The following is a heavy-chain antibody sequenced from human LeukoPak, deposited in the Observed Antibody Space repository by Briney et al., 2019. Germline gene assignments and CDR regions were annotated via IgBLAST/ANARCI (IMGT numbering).Heavy chain of an antibody. CDR1: GGSISSYY. J-gene: IGHJ4*02. CDR3: ARDGYSGNDGL. Sequence: SETLSLTCTVSGGSISSYYWSWIRQPPGKGLEWLGYIYHSGSTKYNPSLKSRVTISVDTSKNQFSLKLSSVTAADTGVYYCARDGYSGNDGLWSQGTLVSVSS. V-gene: IGHV4-59*01. D-gene: IGHD5-12*01. CDR2: IYHSGST.